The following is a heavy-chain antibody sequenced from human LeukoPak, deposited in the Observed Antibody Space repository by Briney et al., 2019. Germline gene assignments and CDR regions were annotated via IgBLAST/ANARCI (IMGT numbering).Heavy chain of an antibody. CDR3: ARGNTHFGEDY. CDR1: GYAFTSYD. J-gene: IGHJ4*02. Sequence: ASVKVSCKASGYAFTSYDINWVRQATGQGLEWMGWMNPNSGNTGYAQKFQGRVTMTRNTSISTAYMELSSLRSEDTAAYYCARGNTHFGEDYWGQGTLVTVSS. D-gene: IGHD3-10*01. V-gene: IGHV1-8*01. CDR2: MNPNSGNT.